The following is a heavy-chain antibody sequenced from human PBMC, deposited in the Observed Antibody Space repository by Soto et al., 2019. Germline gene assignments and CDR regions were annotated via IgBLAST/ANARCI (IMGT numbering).Heavy chain of an antibody. Sequence: QVQLVQSGAEVKKPGSSVKVSCKASGGTFSSYAISWVRQAPGQGLEWMGGIIPIFGTANYAQKFQGRVTITADESXXTAYMELSSLRSEDTAVYYCASVPYDSSGYYYFDYWGQGTLVTVSS. CDR2: IIPIFGTA. CDR1: GGTFSSYA. V-gene: IGHV1-69*12. CDR3: ASVPYDSSGYYYFDY. D-gene: IGHD3-22*01. J-gene: IGHJ4*02.